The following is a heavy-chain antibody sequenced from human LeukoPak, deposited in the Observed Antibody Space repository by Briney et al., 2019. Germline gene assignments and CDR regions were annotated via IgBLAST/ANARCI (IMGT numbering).Heavy chain of an antibody. CDR1: GGSISSDSYY. V-gene: IGHV4-31*03. Sequence: PSQTLSLTCTVSGGSISSDSYYWSWIRQHPEKGLEWIGYIYYSGSTYYNPSLKSRVTISVDTSKNQFSLNLTSVTAADTAVYYCARDRHPFAILDGGQGTMVTVSS. CDR3: ARDRHPFAILD. J-gene: IGHJ3*01. D-gene: IGHD3-3*01. CDR2: IYYSGST.